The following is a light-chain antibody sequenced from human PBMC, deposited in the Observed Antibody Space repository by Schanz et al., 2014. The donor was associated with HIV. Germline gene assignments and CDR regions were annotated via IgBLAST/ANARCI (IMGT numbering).Light chain of an antibody. Sequence: QSVLTQPPSTSGAPGQRVTISCSGGSSNIGSEPVNWYQQLPGTAPRLLIYSNNQRPSGVPDRFSGSKSGTSASLAISGLQSDDEADYYCAAWDGTLNGGVFGGGTKLTVL. CDR3: AAWDGTLNGGV. CDR1: SSNIGSEP. V-gene: IGLV1-44*01. J-gene: IGLJ3*02. CDR2: SNN.